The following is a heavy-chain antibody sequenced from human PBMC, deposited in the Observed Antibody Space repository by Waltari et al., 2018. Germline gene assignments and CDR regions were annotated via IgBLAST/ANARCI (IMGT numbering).Heavy chain of an antibody. CDR2: IYYSGST. CDR1: GGSISSSSYY. Sequence: QLQLQESGPGLVKPSETLSLTCTVSGGSISSSSYYWGWIRQPPGKGLEWIGSIYYSGSTYYNPSRKSRVTISVDTSKNQFSLKLSSVTAADTAVYYCARHLIAARSRYFDYWGQGTLVTVSS. J-gene: IGHJ4*02. D-gene: IGHD6-6*01. V-gene: IGHV4-39*07. CDR3: ARHLIAARSRYFDY.